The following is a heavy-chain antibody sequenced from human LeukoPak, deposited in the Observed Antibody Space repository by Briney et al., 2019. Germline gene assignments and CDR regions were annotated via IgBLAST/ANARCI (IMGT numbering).Heavy chain of an antibody. V-gene: IGHV4-38-2*02. J-gene: IGHJ5*02. D-gene: IGHD3-22*01. CDR3: ARDGLSSGYINWFDP. CDR2: IYHSGST. Sequence: PSETLSLTCTVSGYSISSGHYWGWIRQPPGKGLEWIGSIYHSGSTYYNPSLRSRVTISVDTSKNQFSLKLSSVTAADTAVYYCARDGLSSGYINWFDPWGQGTLVTVSS. CDR1: GYSISSGHY.